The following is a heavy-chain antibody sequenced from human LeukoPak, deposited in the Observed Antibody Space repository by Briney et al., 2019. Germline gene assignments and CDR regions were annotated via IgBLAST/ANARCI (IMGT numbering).Heavy chain of an antibody. D-gene: IGHD3-10*01. CDR1: GFTVSSNS. J-gene: IGHJ4*02. V-gene: IGHV3-15*04. Sequence: PGGSLRLSCTVSGFTVSSNSMSWVRQAPGKGLEWVGRIESKTDGGTTDYAAPVKGRFTISRDDSTNTLYLQMNSLKSEDTAVYYCTTYGSGRKFDYWGQGILVTVSS. CDR2: IESKTDGGTT. CDR3: TTYGSGRKFDY.